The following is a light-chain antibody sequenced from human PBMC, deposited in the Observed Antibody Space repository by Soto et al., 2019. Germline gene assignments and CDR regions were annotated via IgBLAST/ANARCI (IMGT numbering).Light chain of an antibody. Sequence: DIQMTQSPSTLSASVGDRVTITCRASQSINSWLAWYQQKPGKAPKLLIHRASSLQSGVPSRFSGSGSGTDFTLTISSLQPDDFAAYYCQRYEVYPITFGQGTRLEIK. CDR3: QRYEVYPIT. CDR1: QSINSW. V-gene: IGKV1-5*03. J-gene: IGKJ5*01. CDR2: RAS.